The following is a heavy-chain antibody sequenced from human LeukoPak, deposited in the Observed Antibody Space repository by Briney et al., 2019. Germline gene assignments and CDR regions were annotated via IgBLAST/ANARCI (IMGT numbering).Heavy chain of an antibody. V-gene: IGHV4-39*07. CDR1: GGSISSSSYY. Sequence: SETLSLTCTVSGGSISSSSYYWGWIRQPPGKGLEWIGSIYYSGSTYYNPSLKSRVTISVDTSKNQFSLKLSSVTAADTAVYYCARTYYGSGSLYYYYYYMDVWGKGTTVTVSS. CDR2: IYYSGST. CDR3: ARTYYGSGSLYYYYYYMDV. J-gene: IGHJ6*03. D-gene: IGHD3-10*01.